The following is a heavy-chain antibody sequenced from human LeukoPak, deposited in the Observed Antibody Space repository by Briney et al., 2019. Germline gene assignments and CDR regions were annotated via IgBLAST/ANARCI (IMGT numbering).Heavy chain of an antibody. J-gene: IGHJ3*02. V-gene: IGHV3-64*01. CDR2: ISSNGGST. D-gene: IGHD3-22*01. CDR1: GFTFSSYA. Sequence: PGGSLRLSCAASGFTFSSYAMHWVRQAPGKGLEYVSAISSNGGSTYYANSVKGRFTISRDNSKNTLYLQMGSLRAEDMAVYYCARTYYYDSSGYSDDAFDIWGQGTMVTVSS. CDR3: ARTYYYDSSGYSDDAFDI.